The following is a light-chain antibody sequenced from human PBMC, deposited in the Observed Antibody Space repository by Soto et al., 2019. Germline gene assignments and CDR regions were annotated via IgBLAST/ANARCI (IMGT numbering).Light chain of an antibody. Sequence: DIQMTQSPSTLSASIGDNVTLTCRASQIIARWLAWYQQKPGKAPNLVIYDATKLQSGVPSRFSATASGAEFTLTISGLQAEDFATYYCLQYNTFPHSFGQGTRLEI. J-gene: IGKJ2*03. CDR2: DAT. CDR3: LQYNTFPHS. CDR1: QIIARW. V-gene: IGKV1-5*01.